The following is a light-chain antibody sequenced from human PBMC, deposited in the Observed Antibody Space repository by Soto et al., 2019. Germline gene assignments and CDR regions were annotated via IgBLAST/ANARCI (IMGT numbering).Light chain of an antibody. Sequence: EIVLTQFPATLSLSPGDRATLSCRASQSVSSYLAWYQQKRGQAPRLLIYDSSNRATGIPARFSGSGSGTDFSLIISSLEPEDFAVYYCQQRSVWPLTFGGGTKVEIK. V-gene: IGKV3-11*01. J-gene: IGKJ4*01. CDR1: QSVSSY. CDR3: QQRSVWPLT. CDR2: DSS.